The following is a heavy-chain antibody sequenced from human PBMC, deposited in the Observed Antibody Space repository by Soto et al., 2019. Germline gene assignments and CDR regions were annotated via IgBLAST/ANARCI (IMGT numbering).Heavy chain of an antibody. V-gene: IGHV3-23*01. CDR3: AKDIAVAGTVGHWFDP. CDR1: GFTFSSYA. D-gene: IGHD6-19*01. J-gene: IGHJ5*02. Sequence: GGSLRLSCAASGFTFSSYAMSWVRQAPGKGLEWVSAISGSGGSTYYADSVKGRFTISRDNSKNTLYLQMNSLRAEDTAVYYCAKDIAVAGTVGHWFDPWGQGTLVTVSS. CDR2: ISGSGGST.